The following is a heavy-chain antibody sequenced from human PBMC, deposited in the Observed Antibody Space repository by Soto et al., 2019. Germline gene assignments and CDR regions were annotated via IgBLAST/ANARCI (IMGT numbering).Heavy chain of an antibody. Sequence: EVQLVESGGGLVKPGGSPRLSCAASGFTFSSYSMNWVRQAPGKGLEWVSSISSSSSYIYYADSVKGRFTISRDNAKNSLYLQMNSPRAEDTAVYYCARDPDYGDYFYYFDYWGQGTLVTVSS. CDR2: ISSSSSYI. V-gene: IGHV3-21*01. CDR3: ARDPDYGDYFYYFDY. D-gene: IGHD4-17*01. J-gene: IGHJ4*02. CDR1: GFTFSSYS.